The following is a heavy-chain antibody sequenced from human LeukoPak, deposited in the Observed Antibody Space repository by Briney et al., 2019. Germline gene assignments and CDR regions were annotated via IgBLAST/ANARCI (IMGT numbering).Heavy chain of an antibody. J-gene: IGHJ6*04. CDR3: AKRVVHDYYYHGMDV. CDR2: VSASGGST. D-gene: IGHD5/OR15-5a*01. CDR1: GFTFSNYA. Sequence: GGSLRLSCAASGFTFSNYAMTWVRQAPGKGLEWVSAVSASGGSTYYADSVKGRFTISRDNSKNTLYLQMNSLRAEDTAVYYCAKRVVHDYYYHGMDVWGKGTTVTVSS. V-gene: IGHV3-23*01.